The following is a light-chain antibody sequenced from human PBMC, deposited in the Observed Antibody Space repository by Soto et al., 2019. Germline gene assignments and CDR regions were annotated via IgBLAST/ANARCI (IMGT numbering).Light chain of an antibody. J-gene: IGKJ1*01. Sequence: DIQMTQSPSTLSASVGDRVTITCRASQSISTWLAWYQQKPGKAPKLLIYDASSLESGVPSRFSGSGSGTEFNLTISSLQPDDFATYYCQQYGTFGPGTKVDIK. CDR2: DAS. V-gene: IGKV1-5*01. CDR3: QQYGT. CDR1: QSISTW.